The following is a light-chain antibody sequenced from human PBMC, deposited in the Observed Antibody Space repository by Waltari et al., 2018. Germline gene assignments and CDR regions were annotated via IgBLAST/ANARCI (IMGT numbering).Light chain of an antibody. CDR1: KLGDKY. Sequence: SYELTQPPSVSVSPGQTASITCSGDKLGDKYACWYQQKPGQSPVLVIYQDSKRPSGIPWRFSGSNSGNTATLTISGTQAMDEADYYCQAWDSSTEEVVFGGGTKLTVL. J-gene: IGLJ2*01. V-gene: IGLV3-1*01. CDR2: QDS. CDR3: QAWDSSTEEVV.